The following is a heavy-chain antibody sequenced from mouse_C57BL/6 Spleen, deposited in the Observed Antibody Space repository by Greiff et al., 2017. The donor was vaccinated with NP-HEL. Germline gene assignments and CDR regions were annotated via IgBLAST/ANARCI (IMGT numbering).Heavy chain of an antibody. CDR1: GYTFTSYW. V-gene: IGHV1-50*01. J-gene: IGHJ2*01. CDR2: IDPSDSYT. Sequence: VQLQQPGAELVKPGASVKLSCKASGYTFTSYWMQWVKQRPGQGLEWIGEIDPSDSYTNYNQKFKGKATLTVDTSSSTAYMQLSSLTSEDSAVYYCARFTTPYWGQGTTLTVSS. CDR3: ARFTTPY. D-gene: IGHD1-1*01.